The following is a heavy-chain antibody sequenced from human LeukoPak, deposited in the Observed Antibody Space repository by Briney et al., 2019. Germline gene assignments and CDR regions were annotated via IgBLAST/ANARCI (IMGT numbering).Heavy chain of an antibody. CDR3: ARILFGEMATNLPGY. J-gene: IGHJ4*02. CDR1: GYTFTGYY. D-gene: IGHD5-24*01. V-gene: IGHV1-46*01. Sequence: ASVKVSCKASGYTFTGYYMHWVRQAPGQGLEWMGWINPSDGSTTYAQRFQGRVTMTRDTSTSTVYMELSSLRSEDTAVYYCARILFGEMATNLPGYWGQGTVVTVSS. CDR2: INPSDGST.